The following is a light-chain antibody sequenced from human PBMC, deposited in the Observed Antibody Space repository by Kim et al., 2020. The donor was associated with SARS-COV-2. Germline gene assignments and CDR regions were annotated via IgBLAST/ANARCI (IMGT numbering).Light chain of an antibody. V-gene: IGLV2-14*01. Sequence: QSALTQPASVSGSPGQSITISCTGTTSDFGGYNYVSWYQQHPGKAPKLMIYEVNYRPSGVSNRFSGSKSGNTASLTISGLQAEDEADYYCSSYTSTSTVVFGTGTKSPS. CDR3: SSYTSTSTVV. CDR2: EVN. CDR1: TSDFGGYNY. J-gene: IGLJ1*01.